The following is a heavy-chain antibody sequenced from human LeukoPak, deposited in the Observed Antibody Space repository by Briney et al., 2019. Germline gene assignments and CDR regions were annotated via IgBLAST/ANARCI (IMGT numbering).Heavy chain of an antibody. D-gene: IGHD4-23*01. J-gene: IGHJ4*02. V-gene: IGHV3-49*04. CDR1: GFTFGDYV. Sequence: QPGRSLRLSCKTSGFTFGDYVMSWVRQAPGKGLEWVGFIRSAGYGETAEYAASVKERFTISRDDSKSIAYLQMNSLKSEDTAVYYCSRTVTRFGVPFDYWGQGTLVTVSS. CDR2: IRSAGYGETA. CDR3: SRTVTRFGVPFDY.